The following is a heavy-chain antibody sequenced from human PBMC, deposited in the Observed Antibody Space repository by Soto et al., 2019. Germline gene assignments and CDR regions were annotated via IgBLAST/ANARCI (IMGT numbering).Heavy chain of an antibody. V-gene: IGHV4-59*01. Sequence: PSXSLSLSCTVSAGSISSSYWSWIQQPPGKGLEYIGYIYHSGSINYKPSLKSRVTISLDTSKNHFSLKLSSVTAADTAVYYCARDYYYDSSGIDYWGQGTLVTVS. CDR1: AGSISSSY. D-gene: IGHD3-22*01. J-gene: IGHJ4*02. CDR3: ARDYYYDSSGIDY. CDR2: IYHSGSI.